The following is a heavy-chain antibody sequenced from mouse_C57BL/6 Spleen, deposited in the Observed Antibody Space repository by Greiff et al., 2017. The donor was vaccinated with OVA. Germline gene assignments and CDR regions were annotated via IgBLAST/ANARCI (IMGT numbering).Heavy chain of an antibody. Sequence: DVQLQESGPVLVKPGASVKMSCKASGYTFTDYYMNWVKQSHGKSLEWIGVINPYNGGTSYNQKFKGKATLTVDKSSSTAYMELNSLTSEDSAVYYCAIGLAWFAYWGQGTLVTVSA. CDR3: AIGLAWFAY. V-gene: IGHV1-19*01. CDR2: INPYNGGT. J-gene: IGHJ3*01. CDR1: GYTFTDYY.